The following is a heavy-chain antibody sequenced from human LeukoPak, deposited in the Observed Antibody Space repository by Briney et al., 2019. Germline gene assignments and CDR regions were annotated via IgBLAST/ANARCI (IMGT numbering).Heavy chain of an antibody. CDR2: INHSGST. CDR3: ASGSYNMDV. Sequence: PSETLSLTCAVYGGSFSGYYWSWIRQPPGKGLEWIGEINHSGSTNYNPSLKSRVTISVDTSKNQFSLKLSSVTAADTAVYYCASGSYNMDVWGKGTTVTVSS. V-gene: IGHV4-34*01. J-gene: IGHJ6*03. CDR1: GGSFSGYY.